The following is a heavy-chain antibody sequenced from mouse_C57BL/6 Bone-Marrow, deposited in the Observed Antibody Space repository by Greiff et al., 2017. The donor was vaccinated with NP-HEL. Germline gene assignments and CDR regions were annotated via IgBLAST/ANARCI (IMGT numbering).Heavy chain of an antibody. Sequence: QVQLQQPGAELVKPGASVKMSCKASGYTFTSYGITWVKQRPGQGLEWIGGIYPGSGSTNYNEKFKSKATLTVDTSSSTAYMQLSSLTSEDSAVYYCARSTLYCYAMDYWGQGTSVTVSS. CDR2: IYPGSGST. J-gene: IGHJ4*01. CDR3: ARSTLYCYAMDY. V-gene: IGHV1-55*01. CDR1: GYTFTSYG.